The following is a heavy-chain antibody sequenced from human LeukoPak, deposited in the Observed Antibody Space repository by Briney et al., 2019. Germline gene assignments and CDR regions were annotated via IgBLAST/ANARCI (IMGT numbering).Heavy chain of an antibody. CDR1: GFTFSTYW. J-gene: IGHJ4*02. CDR3: ARGGLFRYGGTSGDY. CDR2: INQHGSES. Sequence: PGGSLSLSCEGSGFTFSTYWMTWVRQAPGKGLEWVANINQHGSESYYVDSVEGRFLISRDNAKNTLYLHMSNLRGDDMAVYYCARGGLFRYGGTSGDYWGQGTVVTVSS. V-gene: IGHV3-7*01. D-gene: IGHD4/OR15-4a*01.